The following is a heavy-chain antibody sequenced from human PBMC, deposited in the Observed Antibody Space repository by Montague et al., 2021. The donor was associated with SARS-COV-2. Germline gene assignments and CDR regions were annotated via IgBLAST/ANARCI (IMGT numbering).Heavy chain of an antibody. CDR1: GGSITVSRYD. V-gene: IGHV4-39*01. CDR3: ARHRASAESFDI. CDR2: VHYTGTT. J-gene: IGHJ3*02. Sequence: SETLSLTCTVSGGSITVSRYDWGWIRQPPGKGLEWIGSVHYTGTTSYNASLESRLTISVDTSENQFSLKMTSVTASDTAVYYCARHRASAESFDIWGQGTMVTVSS.